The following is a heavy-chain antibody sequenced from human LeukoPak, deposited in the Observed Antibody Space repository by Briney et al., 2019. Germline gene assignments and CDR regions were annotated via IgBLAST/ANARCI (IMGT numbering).Heavy chain of an antibody. D-gene: IGHD3-22*01. CDR3: AREGYDSSAYEEKALDV. Sequence: QPGRSLRLSCAASRFISSRFGMHWVRQAPGKGLEWVAAISHDATNTYYGDSVKGRFTISRDNSKNTLYLQMNSLRTEDTAFYFCAREGYDSSAYEEKALDVWGQGTTVTVSS. V-gene: IGHV3-30*03. CDR1: RFISSRFG. CDR2: ISHDATNT. J-gene: IGHJ6*02.